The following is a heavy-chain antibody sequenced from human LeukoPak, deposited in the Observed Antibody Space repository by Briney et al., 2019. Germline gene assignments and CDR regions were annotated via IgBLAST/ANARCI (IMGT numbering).Heavy chain of an antibody. CDR1: GGSFSGYY. CDR3: ARTNYGSGTKDDY. V-gene: IGHV4-34*01. J-gene: IGHJ4*02. D-gene: IGHD3-10*01. CDR2: INHSGST. Sequence: SETLSLTCAVYGGSFSGYYWSWIRQPPGKGLEWIGEINHSGSTNYNPSLKSRVTISVDTSKNQFSLKLSSVTAADTAIYYCARTNYGSGTKDDYWGQGTLVTVSS.